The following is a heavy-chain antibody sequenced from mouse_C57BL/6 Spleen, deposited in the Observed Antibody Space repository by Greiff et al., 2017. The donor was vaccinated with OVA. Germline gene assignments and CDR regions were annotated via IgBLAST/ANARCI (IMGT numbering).Heavy chain of an antibody. V-gene: IGHV1-50*01. CDR2: IDPSDSYT. CDR3: ARYYYGSSLHYFDY. Sequence: VQLQQSGAELVKPGASVKLSCKASGYTFTSYWMQWVKQRPGQGLEWIGEIDPSDSYTNYNQKFKGKATLTVDTSSSTAYMQLSSLTSEDSAVYYCARYYYGSSLHYFDYWGQGTTLTVSS. J-gene: IGHJ2*01. CDR1: GYTFTSYW. D-gene: IGHD1-1*01.